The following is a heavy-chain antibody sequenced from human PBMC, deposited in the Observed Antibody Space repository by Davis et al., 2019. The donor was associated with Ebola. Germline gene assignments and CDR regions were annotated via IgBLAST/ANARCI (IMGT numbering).Heavy chain of an antibody. V-gene: IGHV1-46*01. CDR3: ARGDYDVVTGTFDY. Sequence: AASVKVSCKASGYTFTSYHMHWVRQAPGQGLEWMGIINPSGGRTIHAQKFQGRVTMTRDTSTSTVYMELSSLRSEDTAVYYCARGDYDVVTGTFDYWGQGTLVTVSS. CDR2: INPSGGRT. J-gene: IGHJ4*02. D-gene: IGHD3-9*01. CDR1: GYTFTSYH.